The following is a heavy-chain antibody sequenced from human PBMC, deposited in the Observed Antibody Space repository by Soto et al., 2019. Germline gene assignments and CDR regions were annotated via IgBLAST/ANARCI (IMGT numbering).Heavy chain of an antibody. J-gene: IGHJ4*02. CDR3: ARDSDPYDFWSGHYFDY. Sequence: GGSLRLSCAASGFIFSNVWMRWARQAPGKGLEWVAKISQDGSNIYYADSVKGRFTISRDNSKNTLYLQMNSLRAEDTAVYYCARDSDPYDFWSGHYFDYWGQGTLVTVSS. D-gene: IGHD3-3*01. CDR1: GFIFSNVW. CDR2: ISQDGSNI. V-gene: IGHV3-30-3*01.